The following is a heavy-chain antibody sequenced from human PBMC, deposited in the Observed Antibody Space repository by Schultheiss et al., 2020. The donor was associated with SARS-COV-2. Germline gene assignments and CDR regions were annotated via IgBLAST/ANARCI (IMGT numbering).Heavy chain of an antibody. D-gene: IGHD2-8*01. V-gene: IGHV5-51*01. CDR2: IYPGDSDT. CDR1: GYSFTSYW. J-gene: IGHJ4*02. Sequence: GGSLRLSCKGSGYSFTSYWISWVRQMPGKGLEWMGIIYPGDSDTRYSPSFQGQVTISADKSINTAYLQWSSLKASDTGMYYCAREGMGDVDYWGQGTLVTVSS. CDR3: AREGMGDVDY.